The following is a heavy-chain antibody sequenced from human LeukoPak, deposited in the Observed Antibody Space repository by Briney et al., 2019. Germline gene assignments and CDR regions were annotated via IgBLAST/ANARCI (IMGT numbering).Heavy chain of an antibody. J-gene: IGHJ4*02. D-gene: IGHD3-3*01. CDR2: IYYSGST. V-gene: IGHV4-31*03. CDR3: ARGPDDFWSGYGFDY. CDR1: GGSISSGGYY. Sequence: SQTLSLTCTVSGGSISSGGYYWSWIRQHPGKGLEWIGYIYYSGSTYYNPSLKSRVTISVDTSKNQFSLKLSSVTAADTAVYYCARGPDDFWSGYGFDYWGQGTLVTVSS.